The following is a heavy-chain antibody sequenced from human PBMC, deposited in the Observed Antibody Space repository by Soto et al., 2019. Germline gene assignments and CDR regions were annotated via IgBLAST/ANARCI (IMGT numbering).Heavy chain of an antibody. CDR1: GFTFSSYA. CDR2: ISGSYGST. Sequence: PVGSLRLSCAASGFTFSSYAMTWVRQAPGKGLEWVSAISGSYGSTYYADSVKGRFTISRDNSKNTLYLQMNSLRAEDTAIYYYAKDEYTSGWYQSNPIDYWGQGTLVTVSS. D-gene: IGHD6-19*01. V-gene: IGHV3-23*01. CDR3: AKDEYTSGWYQSNPIDY. J-gene: IGHJ4*02.